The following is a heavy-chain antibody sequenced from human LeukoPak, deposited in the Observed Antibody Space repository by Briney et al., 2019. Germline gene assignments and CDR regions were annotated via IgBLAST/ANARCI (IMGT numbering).Heavy chain of an antibody. CDR1: GFTFSSYW. Sequence: GGSLRLSCAASGFTFSSYWMHWVRQAPGKGLVWVSRVNSDGSSTTYADSVKGRFTISRDNAKNTLYLQMNSLRAEDTAVYYCARSMVTNYFDHWGQGTLVTVSS. J-gene: IGHJ4*02. CDR2: VNSDGSST. CDR3: ARSMVTNYFDH. V-gene: IGHV3-74*01. D-gene: IGHD4-17*01.